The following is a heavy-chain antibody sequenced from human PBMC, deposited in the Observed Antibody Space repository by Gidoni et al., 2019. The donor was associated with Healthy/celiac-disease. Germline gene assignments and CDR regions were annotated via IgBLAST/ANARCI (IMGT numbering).Heavy chain of an antibody. CDR3: ARDFHSSPQFDY. CDR2: IIPIFGTA. D-gene: IGHD6-6*01. CDR1: GGTFSSYA. V-gene: IGHV1-69*01. Sequence: QVQLLQSGAEVKKPGSSVKVSCKASGGTFSSYAISWVRQAPGQGLEWLGGIIPIFGTANYAQKFQGRGTITADESTSTAYMELSSLRSEDTAVYYCARDFHSSPQFDYGGQGTLVTVSS. J-gene: IGHJ4*02.